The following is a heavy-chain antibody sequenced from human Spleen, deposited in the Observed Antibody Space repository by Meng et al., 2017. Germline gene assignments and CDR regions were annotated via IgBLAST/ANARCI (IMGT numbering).Heavy chain of an antibody. D-gene: IGHD6-13*01. CDR3: AGSSSWFREYYYYYYGMDV. Sequence: GESLKISCAASGFTVSSNYMNWVRQAPGKGLEWVSVIYSGGSTYYADSVKGRFTISRDNSKNTLYLQMNSLRAEDTAIYYCAGSSSWFREYYYYYYGMDVWGQGTTVTGAS. J-gene: IGHJ6*02. V-gene: IGHV3-53*01. CDR2: IYSGGST. CDR1: GFTVSSNY.